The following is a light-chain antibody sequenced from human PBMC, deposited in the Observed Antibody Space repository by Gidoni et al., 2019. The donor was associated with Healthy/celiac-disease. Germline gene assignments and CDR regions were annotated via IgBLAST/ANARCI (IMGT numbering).Light chain of an antibody. CDR1: SLRSYY. V-gene: IGLV3-19*01. CDR3: NSRDSSGNHLV. CDR2: GKN. Sequence: SSELPQDHAVSVALGQTVRITCHGDSLRSYYASWYQQKPGQAPVLVIYGKNNRPSGIPDRFSGSSSGNTASLTITGAQAEDEADYYCNSRDSSGNHLVFGGGTKLTVL. J-gene: IGLJ2*01.